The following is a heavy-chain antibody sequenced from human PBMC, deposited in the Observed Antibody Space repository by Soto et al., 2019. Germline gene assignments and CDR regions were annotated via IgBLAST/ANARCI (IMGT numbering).Heavy chain of an antibody. D-gene: IGHD1-7*01. Sequence: QTLSLTCFISGDSVSSNSAAWYWIRLSPSRGLEWLARTYYRSRWYNDYAVSVRSRITVNPDTSKNQFSLQLTSVTPEDTAVYYCAGTTSHQWYYMDVWGKGTTVTVSS. CDR2: TYYRSRWYN. V-gene: IGHV6-1*01. CDR3: AGTTSHQWYYMDV. J-gene: IGHJ6*03. CDR1: GDSVSSNSAA.